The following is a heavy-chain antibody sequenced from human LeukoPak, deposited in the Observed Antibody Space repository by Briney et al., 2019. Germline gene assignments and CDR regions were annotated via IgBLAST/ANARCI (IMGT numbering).Heavy chain of an antibody. J-gene: IGHJ4*02. CDR2: ISYDGSNK. Sequence: GRSLRLSCAASGLTFSSYAMHWVRQAPGKGLEWVAVISYDGSNKYYADSVKGRFTISRDNSKNTLYLQMNSLRAEDTAVYYCARSLRSSCPDYWGQGTLVTVSS. CDR3: ARSLRSSCPDY. CDR1: GLTFSSYA. D-gene: IGHD6-13*01. V-gene: IGHV3-30*04.